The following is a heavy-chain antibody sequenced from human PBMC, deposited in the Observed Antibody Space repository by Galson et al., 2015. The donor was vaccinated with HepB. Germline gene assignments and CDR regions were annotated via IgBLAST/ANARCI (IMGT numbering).Heavy chain of an antibody. J-gene: IGHJ4*02. CDR1: GFTFSDYY. CDR3: ARVADSDYGDHSHFDS. V-gene: IGHV3-11*06. D-gene: IGHD4-17*01. Sequence: SLRLSCAASGFTFSDYYMSWIRQAPGKGLEWLSYISSSSTYTNYADSVKGRFTVSRDNAKNSLYLQMNSLRAEDTAVYYCARVADSDYGDHSHFDSWGQGTLVTVSS. CDR2: ISSSSTYT.